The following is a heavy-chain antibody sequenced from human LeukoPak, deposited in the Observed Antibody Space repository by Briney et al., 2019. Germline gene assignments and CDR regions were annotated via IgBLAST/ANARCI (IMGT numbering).Heavy chain of an antibody. CDR2: IYTSEST. J-gene: IGHJ3*02. Sequence: MTSETLSLTCTVSGGSVSSGTYYWSWIRQPAGKGLEWIGHIYTSESTNYNPSLKSRVTISVDTSKNQFSLKLTSVTAADTAVYYCARDDWTYCSGTTCPDAYIWGQGTMVTVSS. CDR1: GGSVSSGTYY. D-gene: IGHD2-2*01. V-gene: IGHV4-61*09. CDR3: ARDDWTYCSGTTCPDAYI.